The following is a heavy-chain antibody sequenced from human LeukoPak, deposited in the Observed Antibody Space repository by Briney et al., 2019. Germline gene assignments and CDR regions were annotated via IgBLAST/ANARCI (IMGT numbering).Heavy chain of an antibody. V-gene: IGHV3-30*18. J-gene: IGHJ4*02. Sequence: PGRSLRLSCAASGFTFSSYGMHWVSQVPGKGLEWVAVISYDGSNKYYADSVKGRFTISRDNSKNTLYLQMSSLRAEDTAVYYCAKLLSNSGRFLYWGQGTLVTVSS. CDR3: AKLLSNSGRFLY. CDR1: GFTFSSYG. D-gene: IGHD4-23*01. CDR2: ISYDGSNK.